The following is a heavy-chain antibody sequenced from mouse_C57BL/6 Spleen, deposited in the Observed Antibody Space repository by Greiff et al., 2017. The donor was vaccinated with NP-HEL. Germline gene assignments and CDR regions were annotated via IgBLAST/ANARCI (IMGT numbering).Heavy chain of an antibody. D-gene: IGHD1-1*01. J-gene: IGHJ2*01. V-gene: IGHV1-64*01. CDR1: GYTFTSYW. CDR3: ARPVVAPFDY. CDR2: IPPNSGST. Sequence: QVQLQQPGAELVKPGASVKLSCKASGYTFTSYWMHWVKQRPGQGLEWIGMIPPNSGSTNYNEKFKSKATLTVDKSSSTAYMQLSSLTSEDSAVYYCARPVVAPFDYWGQGTTLTVSS.